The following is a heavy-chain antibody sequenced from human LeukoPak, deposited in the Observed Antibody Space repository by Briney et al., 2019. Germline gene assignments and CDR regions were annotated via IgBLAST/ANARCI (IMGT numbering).Heavy chain of an antibody. CDR1: GYSFSTYG. D-gene: IGHD4-23*01. Sequence: ASVKVSCKTSGYSFSTYGITWVRQAPGQGLEWMGWISTYNTNTNYAQKLQGRVTMTTDTSTSTAYMELRSLRSDDMAIYYCARTSGTVADYWGQGTLVTVSS. J-gene: IGHJ4*02. CDR3: ARTSGTVADY. V-gene: IGHV1-18*03. CDR2: ISTYNTNT.